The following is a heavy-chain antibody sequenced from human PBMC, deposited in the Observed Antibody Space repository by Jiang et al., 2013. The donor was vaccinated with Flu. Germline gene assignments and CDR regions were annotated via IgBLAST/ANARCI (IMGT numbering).Heavy chain of an antibody. V-gene: IGHV6-1*01. D-gene: IGHD3-16*01. Sequence: QTLSLTCAISGDSVSSNSAAWNWIRQSPSRGLEWLGRTYYRSKWYNDYAVSVKSRITINPDTSKNQFSLKLSSVTAADTAVYYCARHQNDYVWGSLSPLAGSTYYFDYWGQGTLVTVSS. CDR1: GDSVSSNSAA. CDR2: TYYRSKWYN. CDR3: ARHQNDYVWGSLSPLAGSTYYFDY. J-gene: IGHJ4*02.